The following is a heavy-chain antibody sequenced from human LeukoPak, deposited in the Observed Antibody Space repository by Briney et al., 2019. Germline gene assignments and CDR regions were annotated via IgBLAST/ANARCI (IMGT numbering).Heavy chain of an antibody. V-gene: IGHV3-21*01. Sequence: PGGSLRLSCAASGFTFSSYSMNWVRQAPGKGLEWVSSISSSGSYIYYADSVKGRFTISRDNAKNSLYLQMNSLRAEDTAVYYCARDRDSGSIDYWGQGTLVTVSS. CDR1: GFTFSSYS. CDR3: ARDRDSGSIDY. D-gene: IGHD1-26*01. CDR2: ISSSGSYI. J-gene: IGHJ4*02.